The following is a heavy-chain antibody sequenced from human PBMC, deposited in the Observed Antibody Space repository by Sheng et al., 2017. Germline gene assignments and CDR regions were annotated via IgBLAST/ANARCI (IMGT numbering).Heavy chain of an antibody. CDR3: ASSKELLGPSFDY. D-gene: IGHD1-26*01. CDR2: IWYDGSNK. V-gene: IGHV3-33*01. J-gene: IGHJ4*02. CDR1: GFTFSSYG. Sequence: QVQLVESGGGVVQPGRSLRLSCAASGFTFSSYGMHWVRQAPGKGLEWVAVIWYDGSNKYYADSVKGRFTISRDNSKNTLYLQMNSLRAEDTAVYYCASSKELLGPSFDYWGQGTLVTVSS.